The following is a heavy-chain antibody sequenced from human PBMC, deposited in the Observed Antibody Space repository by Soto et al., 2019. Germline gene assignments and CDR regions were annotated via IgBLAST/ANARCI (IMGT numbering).Heavy chain of an antibody. J-gene: IGHJ6*02. CDR2: IYYSGST. CDR1: GGSISSYY. CDR3: ARDPTSNYHDYYYGMDV. V-gene: IGHV4-59*01. D-gene: IGHD4-4*01. Sequence: SETLSLTCTVSGGSISSYYWSWIRQPPGKGLEWIGYIYYSGSTNYNPSLKSRVTISVDTSKNQFSLKLSSVTAADTAVYYCARDPTSNYHDYYYGMDVWGQGTTVTVSS.